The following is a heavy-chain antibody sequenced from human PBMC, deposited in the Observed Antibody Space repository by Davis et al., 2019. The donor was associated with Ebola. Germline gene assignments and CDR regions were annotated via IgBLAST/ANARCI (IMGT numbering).Heavy chain of an antibody. CDR1: GFTFSSYD. CDR2: IGTAGDT. D-gene: IGHD2-15*01. V-gene: IGHV3-13*01. J-gene: IGHJ5*02. Sequence: GESLKISCAASGFTFSSYDMHWVRQATGKGLEWVSAIGTAGDTYYPGSVKGRFTISRENAKNSLYLQMNSLRAGDTAVYYCARECSDGVHWWFDPWGQGTLVTASS. CDR3: ARECSDGVHWWFDP.